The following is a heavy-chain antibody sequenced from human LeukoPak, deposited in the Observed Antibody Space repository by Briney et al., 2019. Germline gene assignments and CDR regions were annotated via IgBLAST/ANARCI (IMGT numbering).Heavy chain of an antibody. D-gene: IGHD2-2*01. CDR3: VSACSSASCYSRGGY. V-gene: IGHV3-7*01. J-gene: IGHJ4*02. Sequence: GGSLRLSGAASGFTFSSYWMSWVRQAPGKGLEWVANIKQDGSEKYYVDSVKGRFTISRDNAKNSLYLQMNSLRAEDTAVYYRVSACSSASCYSRGGYWGQGTLVTVSS. CDR1: GFTFSSYW. CDR2: IKQDGSEK.